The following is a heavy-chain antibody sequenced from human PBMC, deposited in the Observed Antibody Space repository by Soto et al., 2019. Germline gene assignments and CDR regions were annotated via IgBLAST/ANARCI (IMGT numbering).Heavy chain of an antibody. CDR3: ARHAGSSCSVTSGDSAVGHNWCDP. D-gene: IGHD2-2*01. CDR1: GYTFTSYG. CDR2: ISSYSGNT. J-gene: IGHJ5*02. Sequence: QVHLVQSGPEVKKPGASVKVSCQASGYTFTSYGISWVRQAPGQGLEWMGWISSYSGNTNFARKFEGRVAMTTDTSTSPGDMERRSLTSDDTAVDYCARHAGSSCSVTSGDSAVGHNWCDPWGQGTLVTVSS. V-gene: IGHV1-18*01.